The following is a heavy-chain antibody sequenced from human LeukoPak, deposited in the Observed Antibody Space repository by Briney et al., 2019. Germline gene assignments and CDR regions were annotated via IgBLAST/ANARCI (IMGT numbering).Heavy chain of an antibody. CDR2: IYHSGST. V-gene: IGHV4-30-4*01. J-gene: IGHJ4*02. CDR1: GGSISSGDYY. CDR3: ARVNIVVVAATIPFDY. Sequence: PSETLSLTCTVSGGSISSGDYYWSWIRQPPGKGLEWIGYIYHSGSTYYNPSLKSRVTISVDTSKNQFSLKLTSVTAADTAVYYCARVNIVVVAATIPFDYWGQETLVTVSS. D-gene: IGHD2-2*01.